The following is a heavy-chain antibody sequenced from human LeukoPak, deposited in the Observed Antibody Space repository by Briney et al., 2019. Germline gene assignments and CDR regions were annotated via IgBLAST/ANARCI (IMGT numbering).Heavy chain of an antibody. V-gene: IGHV3-30*03. CDR1: GFSFSNYG. CDR2: ISYDGSKK. Sequence: GGSLRLSCGASGFSFSNYGMHWVRQAPGKGLEWLAVISYDGSKKYYADSVKGRFTISRDNSKNTLYLQMNNLRVDDTGVYYRAREYPYYFDYWGQGTLVTVSS. CDR3: AREYPYYFDY. J-gene: IGHJ4*02.